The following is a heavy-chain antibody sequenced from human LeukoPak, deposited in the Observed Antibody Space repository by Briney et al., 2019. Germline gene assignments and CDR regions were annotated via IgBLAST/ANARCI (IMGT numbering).Heavy chain of an antibody. CDR2: ISGSGGTM. CDR3: ARGGSGPSRY. CDR1: GFTFNTYS. J-gene: IGHJ4*01. D-gene: IGHD3-10*01. Sequence: GGSLRLSCAASGFTFNTYSMNWVRQAPGKGLEWISYISGSGGTMYYADSAKGRFTISRDNAKSSLNLQMSRLRAEDTAVYYCARGGSGPSRYWGHGTLVTVSS. V-gene: IGHV3-48*01.